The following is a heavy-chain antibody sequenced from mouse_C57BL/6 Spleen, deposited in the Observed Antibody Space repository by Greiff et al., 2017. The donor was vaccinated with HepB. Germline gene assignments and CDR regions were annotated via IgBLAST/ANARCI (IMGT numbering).Heavy chain of an antibody. CDR2: IYPRSGNT. J-gene: IGHJ4*01. CDR3: ARDTTVVARDYAMDY. Sequence: QVQLKQSGAELARPGASVKLSCKASGYTFTSYGISWVKQRTGQGLEWIGEIYPRSGNTYYNEKFKGKATLTADKSSSTAYMELRSLTSEDSAVYFCARDTTVVARDYAMDYWGQGTSVTVSS. V-gene: IGHV1-81*01. D-gene: IGHD1-1*01. CDR1: GYTFTSYG.